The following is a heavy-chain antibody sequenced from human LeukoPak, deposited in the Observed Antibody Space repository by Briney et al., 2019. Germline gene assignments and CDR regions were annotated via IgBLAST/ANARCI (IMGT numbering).Heavy chain of an antibody. J-gene: IGHJ6*03. D-gene: IGHD3-10*01. V-gene: IGHV4-4*02. CDR1: GGSISSSNW. Sequence: SETLSLTCAVSGGSISSSNWWSWVRQPPGKGLEWIGEIYHSGSTNYNPSLKSRVTISVDKSKNQFSLKLSSVTAADTAAYYCARDLVRGVNYYYMDVWGKGTTVTVSS. CDR3: ARDLVRGVNYYYMDV. CDR2: IYHSGST.